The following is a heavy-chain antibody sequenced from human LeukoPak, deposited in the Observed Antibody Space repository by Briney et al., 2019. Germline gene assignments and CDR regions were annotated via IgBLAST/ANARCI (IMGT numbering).Heavy chain of an antibody. V-gene: IGHV4-59*01. CDR2: IYYSGST. CDR3: ARETFLDTDSSGLNY. Sequence: PSETLSLTCTVSGGSISSYYWSWIRQPPGKGLEWIGYIYYSGSTNYNPSLKSRVTISVDTSKNQFSLKLSSVTAADTAVYYCARETFLDTDSSGLNYWGQGTLVTVSS. J-gene: IGHJ4*02. D-gene: IGHD3-22*01. CDR1: GGSISSYY.